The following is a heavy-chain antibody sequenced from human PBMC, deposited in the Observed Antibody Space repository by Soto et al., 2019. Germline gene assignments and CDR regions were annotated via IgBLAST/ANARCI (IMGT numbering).Heavy chain of an antibody. J-gene: IGHJ6*02. CDR1: VFSLSTARIT. D-gene: IGHD1-1*01. Sequence: SGPTLVNPTDTLTLASTVSVFSLSTARITLSWIHQPPDKTLEWLAHIFSNDEKSYSTSLKSRLTISKDTSKSQVVLTMTNMDPVDTATYYCARILHLSVRVPYYYYGMDVWGQGTTVTVSS. V-gene: IGHV2-26*01. CDR2: IFSNDEK. CDR3: ARILHLSVRVPYYYYGMDV.